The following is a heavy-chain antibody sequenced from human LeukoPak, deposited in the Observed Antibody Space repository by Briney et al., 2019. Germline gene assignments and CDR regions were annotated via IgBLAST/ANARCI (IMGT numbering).Heavy chain of an antibody. V-gene: IGHV3-21*01. Sequence: GGSLRLSCAASGFTFSDYTMNWVRQAPGKGLQWVSSISSGTTYMYYTDSVKGRFTISRDNAKNSLYLQMNSLRVEDTAVYYCARRSGYSGYDSASTKNFDYWGQGTLLTVSS. CDR1: GFTFSDYT. J-gene: IGHJ4*02. D-gene: IGHD5-12*01. CDR2: ISSGTTYM. CDR3: ARRSGYSGYDSASTKNFDY.